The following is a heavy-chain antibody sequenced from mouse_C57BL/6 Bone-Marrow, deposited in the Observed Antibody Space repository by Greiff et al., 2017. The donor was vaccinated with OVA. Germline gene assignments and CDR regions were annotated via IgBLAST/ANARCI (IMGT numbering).Heavy chain of an antibody. D-gene: IGHD1-1*01. Sequence: VQLQQSGAELAKPGASVKLSCKASGYTFTSYWMHWVHQRPGQGLEWIGFLNPSSGYTKYNQKIKDQATLTADKCSSTAYMQLSSLTNEDSAVYYGARRCYDYYGSVYYAMDYWGQGTSVTVSS. CDR2: LNPSSGYT. J-gene: IGHJ4*01. V-gene: IGHV1-7*01. CDR1: GYTFTSYW. CDR3: ARRCYDYYGSVYYAMDY.